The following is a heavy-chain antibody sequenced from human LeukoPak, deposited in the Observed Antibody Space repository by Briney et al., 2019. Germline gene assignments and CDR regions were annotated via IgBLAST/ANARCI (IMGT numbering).Heavy chain of an antibody. D-gene: IGHD6-13*01. CDR1: GGSFSGYY. V-gene: IGHV4-59*01. CDR3: AGWGYSKPD. Sequence: SETLSLTCAVYGGSFSGYYWSWIRQPPGKGLEWIGYIYYSGSTNYNPSLKSRVTISVDTSKNQFSLKLSSVTAADTAVYYCAGWGYSKPDWGQGTLVTVSS. CDR2: IYYSGST. J-gene: IGHJ4*02.